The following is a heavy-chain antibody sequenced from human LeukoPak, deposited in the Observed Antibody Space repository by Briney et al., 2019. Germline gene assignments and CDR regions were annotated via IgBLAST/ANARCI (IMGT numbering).Heavy chain of an antibody. J-gene: IGHJ4*02. CDR3: ARVLGYCSAGSCYPEY. CDR2: ISSSGRYT. D-gene: IGHD2-15*01. CDR1: GFTFSDYY. Sequence: AGGSLRLSCAASGFTFSDYYVSWIRQAPGKGLEWISHISSSGRYTHYADSVNGRFTISRDNAKNSLYLQMNSLRAEDTAVYYCARVLGYCSAGSCYPEYWGQGTRVTVSS. V-gene: IGHV3-11*05.